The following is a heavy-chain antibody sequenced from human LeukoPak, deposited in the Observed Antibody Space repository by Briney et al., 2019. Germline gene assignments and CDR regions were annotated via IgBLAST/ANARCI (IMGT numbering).Heavy chain of an antibody. V-gene: IGHV3-7*01. CDR2: IKQDGSEK. Sequence: PGGSLRLSCAASGFTFSSYGMHWVRQAPGKGLEWVANIKQDGSEKYYVDSVKGRFTISRDNAKNSLYLQMNSLRAEDTAVYYCARDHRAYYYDSSGYYFDYWGQGTLVTVSS. CDR3: ARDHRAYYYDSSGYYFDY. D-gene: IGHD3-22*01. J-gene: IGHJ4*02. CDR1: GFTFSSYG.